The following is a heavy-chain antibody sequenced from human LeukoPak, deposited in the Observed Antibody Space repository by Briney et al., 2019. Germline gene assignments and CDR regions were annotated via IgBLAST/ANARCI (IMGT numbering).Heavy chain of an antibody. CDR2: ISYDGSNK. CDR1: GFTFSSYA. V-gene: IGHV3-30*04. Sequence: PGGSLRLSCAASGFTFSSYAMHWVRQAPGKGLEWVAVISYDGSNKYYADSVKGRFTISRDNSKNTLYLQMNSLRAEDTAVYYCARDLEGRTVTNLWSAFDIWGQGTMVTVSS. D-gene: IGHD4-17*01. CDR3: ARDLEGRTVTNLWSAFDI. J-gene: IGHJ3*02.